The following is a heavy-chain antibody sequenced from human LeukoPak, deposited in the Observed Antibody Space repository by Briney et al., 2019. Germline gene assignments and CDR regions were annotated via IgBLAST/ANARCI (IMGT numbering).Heavy chain of an antibody. CDR1: GFSFSNYA. V-gene: IGHV3-23*01. CDR2: ISGSGGST. D-gene: IGHD3-22*01. J-gene: IGHJ4*02. Sequence: GGSLRLPCVPSGFSFSNYAMSWVRQAPGKGLEWVSSISGSGGSTHYADSVKGRFTISRDKTKNTLYMQMNSLRAEDTAVYYCAKSAYYDASGYYREYYFDYWGQGTLVTVSS. CDR3: AKSAYYDASGYYREYYFDY.